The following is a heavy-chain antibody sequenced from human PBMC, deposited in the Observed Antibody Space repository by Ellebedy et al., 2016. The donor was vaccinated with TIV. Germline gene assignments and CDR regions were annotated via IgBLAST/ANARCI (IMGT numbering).Heavy chain of an antibody. CDR3: ARVHPNVFMGHYFDY. CDR2: IYTSGST. CDR1: GGSISSYY. J-gene: IGHJ4*02. Sequence: SETLSLXXTVSGGSISSYYWSWIRQPAGKGLEWIGRIYTSGSTNYNPSLKSRVTMSVDTSKNQFSLKLSSVTAADTAVYYCARVHPNVFMGHYFDYWGQGTLVTVSS. V-gene: IGHV4-4*07. D-gene: IGHD1-1*01.